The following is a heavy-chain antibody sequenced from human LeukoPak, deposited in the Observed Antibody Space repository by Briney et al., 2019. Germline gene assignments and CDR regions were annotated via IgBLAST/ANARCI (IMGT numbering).Heavy chain of an antibody. CDR3: ARAKVDSSGYYSVKYYFDY. J-gene: IGHJ4*02. CDR1: GGSISSYY. V-gene: IGHV4-34*01. D-gene: IGHD3-22*01. Sequence: SETLSLTCTVSGGSISSYYWSWIRQPPGKGLEWIGEINHSGSTNYNPSLKSRVTISVDTSKNQFSLKLSSVTAADTAVYYCARAKVDSSGYYSVKYYFDYWGQGTLVTVSS. CDR2: INHSGST.